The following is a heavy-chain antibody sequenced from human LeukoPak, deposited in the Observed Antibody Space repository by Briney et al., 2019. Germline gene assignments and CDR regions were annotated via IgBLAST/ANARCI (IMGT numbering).Heavy chain of an antibody. CDR3: ARDERSYSTRCTF. D-gene: IGHD4-11*01. J-gene: IGHJ4*02. Sequence: GGSLRLSCAASRFTFSNYAMHWVRQAPGKGLDWVAVISYDGSNKYYADSVKGRFTISRDNSKNTLYPEMNSLRAEDTAVYYCARDERSYSTRCTFWGQGTRVTVSS. CDR1: RFTFSNYA. CDR2: ISYDGSNK. V-gene: IGHV3-30-3*01.